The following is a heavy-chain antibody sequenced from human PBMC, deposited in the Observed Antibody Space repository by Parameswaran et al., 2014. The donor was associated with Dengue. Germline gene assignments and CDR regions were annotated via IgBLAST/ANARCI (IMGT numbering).Heavy chain of an antibody. CDR3: ATAHIVATIYGPYGMDV. D-gene: IGHD5-12*01. Sequence: WVRQAPGQGLEWMGLVDPEDGETIYAEKFQGRVTITADTSTDTAYMELSSLRSEDTAVYYCATAHIVATIYGPYGMDVWAKGPRSPSP. V-gene: IGHV1-69-2*01. CDR2: VDPEDGET. J-gene: IGHJ6*02.